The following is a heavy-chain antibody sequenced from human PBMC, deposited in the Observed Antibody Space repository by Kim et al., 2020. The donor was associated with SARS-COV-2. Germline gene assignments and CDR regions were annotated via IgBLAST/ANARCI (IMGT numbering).Heavy chain of an antibody. CDR2: IYSGGST. Sequence: GGSLRLSCAASGFTVSSNYMSWVRQAPGKGLEWVSVIYSGGSTYYADSVKGRFTISRDYSKNTLYLQMNSLRAEDTAVYYCARDSEPYCSSTSCYYYYY. V-gene: IGHV3-66*01. D-gene: IGHD2-2*01. J-gene: IGHJ6*03. CDR1: GFTVSSNY. CDR3: ARDSEPYCSSTSCYYYYY.